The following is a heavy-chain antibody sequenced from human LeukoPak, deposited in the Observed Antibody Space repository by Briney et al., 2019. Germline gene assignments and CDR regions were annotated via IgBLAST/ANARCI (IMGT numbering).Heavy chain of an antibody. J-gene: IGHJ4*02. CDR3: ATIVNYDILTGYYLLPDY. CDR1: GYTLTELS. Sequence: ASVKVSCKVSGYTLTELSMHWVRQAPGKGLEWMGGFDPEDGETIYAQKFQGRVTMTKDTSTDTAYMELSSLRSEDTAVYYCATIVNYDILTGYYLLPDYWGQGTLVTVSS. CDR2: FDPEDGET. D-gene: IGHD3-9*01. V-gene: IGHV1-24*01.